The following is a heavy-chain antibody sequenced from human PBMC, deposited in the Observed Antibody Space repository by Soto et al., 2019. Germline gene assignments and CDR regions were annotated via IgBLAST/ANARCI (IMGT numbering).Heavy chain of an antibody. D-gene: IGHD6-13*01. CDR3: AKDMQEGGSSYDDAFDI. J-gene: IGHJ3*02. Sequence: PGGSLRISRAASGFTFDDYSMHWVRPAPGKGLEWVSGISWNSGSIGYADSVKGRFTISRDNAKNSLYLQMNSLRAEDTALYYCAKDMQEGGSSYDDAFDIWGQGTMVTVSS. V-gene: IGHV3-9*01. CDR2: ISWNSGSI. CDR1: GFTFDDYS.